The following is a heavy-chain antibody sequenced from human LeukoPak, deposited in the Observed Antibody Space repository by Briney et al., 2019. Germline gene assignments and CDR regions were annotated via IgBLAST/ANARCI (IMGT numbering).Heavy chain of an antibody. D-gene: IGHD3-22*01. V-gene: IGHV1-18*01. CDR3: ARELHNYYGSSGYGWDYYYYYGMDV. CDR2: ISAYNGNT. J-gene: IGHJ6*02. Sequence: ASVKVSCKASGYTFTSYGISWVRQAPGQGLEWMGWISAYNGNTNYAQKLQGRVTMTTDTSTSTAYMELRSLRSDDTAVYYCARELHNYYGSSGYGWDYYYYYGMDVWGQGTTVTVSS. CDR1: GYTFTSYG.